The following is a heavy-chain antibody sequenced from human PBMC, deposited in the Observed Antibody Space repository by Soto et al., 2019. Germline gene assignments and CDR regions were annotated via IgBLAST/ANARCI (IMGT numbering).Heavy chain of an antibody. D-gene: IGHD1-26*01. CDR1: GGTFSSYA. CDR2: IIPIFGTA. Sequence: GPSVKVSCKASGGTFSSYAISWVRQAPGQGLEWMGGIIPIFGTANYAQKFQGRVTITADESTSTAYMELSSLRSEDTAVYYCASSGSYYRSAFDIWGQGTMVTVSS. J-gene: IGHJ3*02. CDR3: ASSGSYYRSAFDI. V-gene: IGHV1-69*13.